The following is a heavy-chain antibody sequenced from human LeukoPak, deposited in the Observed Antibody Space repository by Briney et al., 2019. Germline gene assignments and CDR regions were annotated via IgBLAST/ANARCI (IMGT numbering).Heavy chain of an antibody. Sequence: PGGSLRLSCAASGSTFSSYSMNWVRQAPGKGLEWVSSISSRSSYIYQADSTKGRFTISRDNAKNSLYLQMNNLRAEDTAIYYCAVDPRERRDYWGQGTLVTVSS. J-gene: IGHJ4*02. CDR2: ISSRSSYI. CDR1: GSTFSSYS. D-gene: IGHD6-25*01. V-gene: IGHV3-21*01. CDR3: AVDPRERRDY.